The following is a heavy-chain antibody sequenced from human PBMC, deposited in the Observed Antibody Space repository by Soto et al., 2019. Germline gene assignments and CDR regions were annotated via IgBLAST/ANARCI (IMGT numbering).Heavy chain of an antibody. Sequence: PGGSLRLSCAASGFTFSSCAMSWVRQAPGKGLEWVSAISGSGGSTYYADSVKGRFTISRDNSKNTLYLQMNSLRAEDTAVYYCAKDVRASGSYYYYYGMDVWGQGTTVTVSS. J-gene: IGHJ6*02. D-gene: IGHD5-12*01. V-gene: IGHV3-23*01. CDR2: ISGSGGST. CDR1: GFTFSSCA. CDR3: AKDVRASGSYYYYYGMDV.